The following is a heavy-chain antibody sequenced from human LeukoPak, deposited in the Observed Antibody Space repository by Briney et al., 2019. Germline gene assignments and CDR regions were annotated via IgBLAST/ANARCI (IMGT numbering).Heavy chain of an antibody. CDR2: IYYSGST. Sequence: SETLSLTCTVSGGSISSYYWSWIRQPPGKGLEWIGYIYYSGSTTYNPSLKSRVTISVDTSKNQFSLKLSSVTAADTAVYYCARGDYDFWRYYMDVWGKGTTVTVSS. J-gene: IGHJ6*03. D-gene: IGHD3-3*01. V-gene: IGHV4-59*01. CDR3: ARGDYDFWRYYMDV. CDR1: GGSISSYY.